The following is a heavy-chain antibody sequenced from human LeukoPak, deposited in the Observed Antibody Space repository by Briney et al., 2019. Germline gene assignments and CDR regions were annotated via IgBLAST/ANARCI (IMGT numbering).Heavy chain of an antibody. CDR1: GYTFSDYY. D-gene: IGHD7-27*01. CDR2: INPISGGT. Sequence: ASVKVPCKASGYTFSDYYMHWVRQAPGQGLEWVGWINPISGGTDYAQKFQGRVTMTRDTSITAAYMELSRLRSDDTAVYYCARDRGRNWGSDYWGQGTLVTVSS. V-gene: IGHV1-2*02. CDR3: ARDRGRNWGSDY. J-gene: IGHJ4*02.